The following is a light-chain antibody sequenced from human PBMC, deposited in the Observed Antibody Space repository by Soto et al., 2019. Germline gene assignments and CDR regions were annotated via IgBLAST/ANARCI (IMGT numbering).Light chain of an antibody. CDR1: SGHSSYA. V-gene: IGLV4-69*01. CDR3: QTWGPGFVL. Sequence: QLVLTQSPSASASLGASVKLTCTLSSGHSSYAIAWHQQQPEKGPRYLMKLDSDGSHSKGDGIPDRFSGSSSGAERYLTISSLQSEDEADYYCQTWGPGFVLFGGGTKLTVL. CDR2: LDSDGSH. J-gene: IGLJ3*02.